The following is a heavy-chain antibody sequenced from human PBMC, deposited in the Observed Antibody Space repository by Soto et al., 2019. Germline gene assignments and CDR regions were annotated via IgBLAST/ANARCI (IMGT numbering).Heavy chain of an antibody. J-gene: IGHJ5*02. CDR2: INHSGST. D-gene: IGHD3-22*01. Sequence: QVQLQQWGAGLLKPSETLSLTCAVYGGSFSGYYWSWIRQPPGKGLEWIGEINHSGSTNYNPSLKSRVTISVDRSKNQFSLKLSSVTAADTAVYYCARANYYDSSGYYWGWFDPWGQGTLVTVSS. V-gene: IGHV4-34*01. CDR3: ARANYYDSSGYYWGWFDP. CDR1: GGSFSGYY.